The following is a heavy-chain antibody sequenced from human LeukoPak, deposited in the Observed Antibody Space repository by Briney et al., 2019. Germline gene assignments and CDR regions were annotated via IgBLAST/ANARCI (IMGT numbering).Heavy chain of an antibody. CDR3: AKDHSTPLYYYDSSARDAFDI. CDR2: ISGSGGST. CDR1: GFTFSDHY. J-gene: IGHJ3*02. D-gene: IGHD3-22*01. Sequence: PGGSLRLSCAASGFTFSDHYMDWVRQAPGKGLEWVSAISGSGGSTYYADSVKGRFTISRDNSKNTLYLQMNSLRAEDTAVYYCAKDHSTPLYYYDSSARDAFDIWGQGTMVTVSS. V-gene: IGHV3-23*01.